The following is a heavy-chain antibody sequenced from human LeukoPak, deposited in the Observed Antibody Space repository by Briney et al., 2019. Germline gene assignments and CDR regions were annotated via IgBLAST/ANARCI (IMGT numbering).Heavy chain of an antibody. J-gene: IGHJ5*02. Sequence: GGSLRLSCAASGFTFSSYWMHWVRQAPGKGLVWVSRINTDGSSTSYADSVKGRFTISRDNAKNTLYLQMNSLRAEDTAVYYCARDYGGVVLPAAYLNWFDPWGQGTLVTVSS. CDR2: INTDGSST. D-gene: IGHD2-2*01. CDR1: GFTFSSYW. V-gene: IGHV3-74*01. CDR3: ARDYGGVVLPAAYLNWFDP.